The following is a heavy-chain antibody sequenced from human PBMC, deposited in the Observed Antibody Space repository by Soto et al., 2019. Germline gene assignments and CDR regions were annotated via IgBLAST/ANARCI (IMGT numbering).Heavy chain of an antibody. CDR2: ISPSSGDT. CDR1: GYTLTAYY. CDR3: ARDTAQFSSSIVSDY. Sequence: ASVKVSCKVSGYTLTAYYIQWVRQATGQGLEWMGWISPSSGDTNYAQKFQGRITMTRDTSMTTAYIELNRLRVDDTAVYYCARDTAQFSSSIVSDYWGQGTLVTVSS. J-gene: IGHJ4*02. D-gene: IGHD6-6*01. V-gene: IGHV1-2*02.